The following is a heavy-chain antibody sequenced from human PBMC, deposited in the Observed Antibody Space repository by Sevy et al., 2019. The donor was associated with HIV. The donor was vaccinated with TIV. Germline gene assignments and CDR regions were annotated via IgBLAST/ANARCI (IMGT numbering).Heavy chain of an antibody. V-gene: IGHV1-24*01. J-gene: IGHJ4*02. CDR2: FDPEDGET. CDR1: GYTLTGVS. CDR3: AITKDYYDSSGYPFEY. Sequence: ASVKVSCKVSGYTLTGVSMHWVRQAPGKGLEWMATFDPEDGETYYAQKFQGRVTMTEDTSTDTAYMELSSLRSEDTAVFYCAITKDYYDSSGYPFEYWGQGTLVTVSS. D-gene: IGHD3-22*01.